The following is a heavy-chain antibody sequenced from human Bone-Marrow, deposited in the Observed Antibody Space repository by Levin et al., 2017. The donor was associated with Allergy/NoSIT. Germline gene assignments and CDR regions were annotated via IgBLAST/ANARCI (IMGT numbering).Heavy chain of an antibody. D-gene: IGHD2-21*01. Sequence: ASVKVSCKASGYTFNIYDINWVRQVPGQGLEWMGWMNPNSDNTGYAKNFQGRVTMTSNVSISTAYMELRSLRPEDTAIYYCAKGGNGYSFFATEDWVDPWGQGTLVTVAS. J-gene: IGHJ5*02. CDR3: AKGGNGYSFFATEDWVDP. CDR2: MNPNSDNT. V-gene: IGHV1-8*01. CDR1: GYTFNIYD.